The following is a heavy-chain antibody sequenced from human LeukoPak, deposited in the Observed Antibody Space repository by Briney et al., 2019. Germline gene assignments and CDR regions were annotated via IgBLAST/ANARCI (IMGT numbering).Heavy chain of an antibody. Sequence: SGTLSLTCAVSGVCISSGHWWSWVRQPPGKGLEWIGEIYHSGSTNYHASLKSRVTISVDTSKNQFSLKLSSVTAADTAVYYCARTSRSSGWLATLSAFDIWGQGTMVTVSS. CDR2: IYHSGST. D-gene: IGHD6-19*01. J-gene: IGHJ3*02. CDR1: GVCISSGHW. V-gene: IGHV4-4*02. CDR3: ARTSRSSGWLATLSAFDI.